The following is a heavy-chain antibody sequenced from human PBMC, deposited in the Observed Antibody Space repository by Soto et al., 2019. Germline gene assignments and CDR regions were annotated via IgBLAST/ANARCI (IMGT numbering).Heavy chain of an antibody. D-gene: IGHD2-15*01. CDR1: GGSISSYY. V-gene: IGHV4-59*01. Sequence: SETLSLTCTVSGGSISSYYWSWIRQPPGKGLEWIGYIYYSGSTNYSPSLKSRVTISIDTSKNQSSLKLSSVTAADSAVYYCARSGYCSGGSCSFNYFDLWGRGTLVTVSS. CDR2: IYYSGST. CDR3: ARSGYCSGGSCSFNYFDL. J-gene: IGHJ4*02.